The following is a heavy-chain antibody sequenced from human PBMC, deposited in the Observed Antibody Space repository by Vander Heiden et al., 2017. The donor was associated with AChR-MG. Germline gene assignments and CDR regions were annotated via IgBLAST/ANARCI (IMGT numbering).Heavy chain of an antibody. J-gene: IGHJ4*02. CDR1: GFPLSSYG. CDR2: ISYDGNNK. Sequence: QVQLVESGGGVVSPGRSLRLPCAASGFPLSSYGMHWVRQAPGKGLGWVAVISYDGNNKYYEDSVKGRFTISRDNSKNTLYLQMNSLRAEDTAVYYCAKDLYNWNDNMVGYWGQGTLVTVSS. D-gene: IGHD1-20*01. V-gene: IGHV3-30*18. CDR3: AKDLYNWNDNMVGY.